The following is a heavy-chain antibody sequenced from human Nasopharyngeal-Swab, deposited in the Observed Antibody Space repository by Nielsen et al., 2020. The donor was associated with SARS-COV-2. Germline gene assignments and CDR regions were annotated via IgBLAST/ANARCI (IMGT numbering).Heavy chain of an antibody. D-gene: IGHD3-16*02. Sequence: SETLSLTCAVSGGSISSVNWWSWVRQPPGKGLEWIGEVFNDGSTKYNPSLKSRVIISIDKSKSQFSLNLSSVTAADTAVYYCARGQPAYDYGWGSYRSYFDYWGQGILVTVSS. V-gene: IGHV4-4*02. CDR1: GGSISSVNW. J-gene: IGHJ4*02. CDR2: VFNDGST. CDR3: ARGQPAYDYGWGSYRSYFDY.